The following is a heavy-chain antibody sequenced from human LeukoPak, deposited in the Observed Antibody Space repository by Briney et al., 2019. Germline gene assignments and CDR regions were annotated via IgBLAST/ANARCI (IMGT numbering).Heavy chain of an antibody. V-gene: IGHV4-34*01. CDR3: ARVGFYGPLDWFDP. Sequence: SETLLLTCAVHGEPFRGYHWSSIPQPPARGVEWVQDNNHSGNTNYNPSLKSQLTISVDTSNSQYSLKLSAITAADTAVYYCARVGFYGPLDWFDPWGQGTLVTVSS. J-gene: IGHJ5*02. D-gene: IGHD3-16*01. CDR1: GEPFRGYH. CDR2: NNHSGNT.